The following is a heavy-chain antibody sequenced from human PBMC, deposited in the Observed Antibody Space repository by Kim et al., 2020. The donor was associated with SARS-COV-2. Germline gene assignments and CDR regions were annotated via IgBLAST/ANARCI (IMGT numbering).Heavy chain of an antibody. CDR3: ARDIVSSSSWYSFVNYYYGMDV. CDR2: INPSGGST. D-gene: IGHD6-13*01. Sequence: ASVKVSCKASGYTFTSYYMHWVRQAPGQGLEWMGIINPSGGSTSYAQKFQGRVTMTRDTSTSTVYMELSSLRSEDTAVYYCARDIVSSSSWYSFVNYYYGMDVWGQGTTVTVSS. CDR1: GYTFTSYY. V-gene: IGHV1-46*01. J-gene: IGHJ6*02.